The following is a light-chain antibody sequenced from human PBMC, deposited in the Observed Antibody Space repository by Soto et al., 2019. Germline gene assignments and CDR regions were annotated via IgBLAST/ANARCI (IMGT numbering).Light chain of an antibody. CDR1: QSISSY. J-gene: IGKJ2*01. CDR2: AAF. V-gene: IGKV1-39*01. Sequence: DIQMTQSPSSLSASVGDRVTITCRASQSISSYLNWYQQKPGKAPKLLIYAAFSLQSGVPSRFSGSVSGTDFTLTISSLQPEDFATYYCQQSYSTPYTFGQGNKVEIK. CDR3: QQSYSTPYT.